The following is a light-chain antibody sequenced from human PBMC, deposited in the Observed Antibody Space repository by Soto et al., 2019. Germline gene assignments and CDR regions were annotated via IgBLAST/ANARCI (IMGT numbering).Light chain of an antibody. V-gene: IGLV2-14*01. CDR1: SSDVGGYNY. CDR2: DVT. J-gene: IGLJ1*01. CDR3: SSYTSSSTPYV. Sequence: QSLLTQPASVSVSPGQSITISCTGTSSDVGGYNYVSWYQQHPVKAPKLMIYDVTNRPSGVSDRFSGSKSGNTASLTISGLQAEDEADYYCSSYTSSSTPYVFGTGTKVTVL.